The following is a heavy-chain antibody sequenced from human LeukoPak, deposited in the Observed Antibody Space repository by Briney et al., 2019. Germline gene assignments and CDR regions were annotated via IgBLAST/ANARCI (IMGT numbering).Heavy chain of an antibody. CDR1: GFTFTSYA. D-gene: IGHD1-20*01. CDR3: VRQGDYNLGGTVVNWFDP. V-gene: IGHV3-23*01. Sequence: GGSLRLSCTVSGFTFTSYACSWVRQAPARGLQWVSAISPDGDYTYYADPVKGRFTLSRDNSKNILYLQMKSLRDEDTAVYYCVRQGDYNLGGTVVNWFDPWGQGTLVTVAS. J-gene: IGHJ5*02. CDR2: ISPDGDYT.